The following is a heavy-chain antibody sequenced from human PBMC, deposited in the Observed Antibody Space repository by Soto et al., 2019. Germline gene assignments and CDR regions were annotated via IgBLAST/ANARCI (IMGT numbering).Heavy chain of an antibody. CDR2: VSGDGRDI. CDR1: GFPFSWAG. D-gene: IGHD3-16*01. V-gene: IGHV3-33*01. CDR3: ARGLNKAAGGAFDV. Sequence: QVQLVQSGGGAVLPGNSLRLSCAASGFPFSWAGMHWLRQTPGKGLEWVAVVSGDGRDIDYAESVRGRFSISRDNPKSTLYLQMNKLGVEDTAIYYCARGLNKAAGGAFDVWGQGTQVIVSS. J-gene: IGHJ3*01.